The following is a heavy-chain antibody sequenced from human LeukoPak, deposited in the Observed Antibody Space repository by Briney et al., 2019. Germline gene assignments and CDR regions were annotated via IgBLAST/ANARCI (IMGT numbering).Heavy chain of an antibody. Sequence: KPSETLSLTCTVSGGSISSYYWSWIRQPPGKGLEWIGYIYYSGSTNYNPSLKSRVSISVDTSKNQFSLKLSSVTAADTAVYYCARCPVDYGMDVWGQGTTVTVSS. CDR2: IYYSGST. V-gene: IGHV4-59*01. J-gene: IGHJ6*02. CDR3: ARCPVDYGMDV. CDR1: GGSISSYY.